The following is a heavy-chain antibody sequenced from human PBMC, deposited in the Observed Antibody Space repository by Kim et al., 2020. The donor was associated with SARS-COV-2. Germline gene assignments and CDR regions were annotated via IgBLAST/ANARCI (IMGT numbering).Heavy chain of an antibody. CDR3: ANSYSSSSYYYYGMDV. J-gene: IGHJ6*02. D-gene: IGHD6-6*01. Sequence: SLKSRVTISVDTSKNQFSLKLSSVTAADTAVYYCANSYSSSSYYYYGMDVWGQGTTVTVSS. V-gene: IGHV4-31*02.